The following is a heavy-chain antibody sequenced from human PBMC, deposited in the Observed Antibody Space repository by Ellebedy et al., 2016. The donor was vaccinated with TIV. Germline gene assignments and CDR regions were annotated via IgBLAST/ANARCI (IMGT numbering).Heavy chain of an antibody. CDR1: ELTFTGYW. D-gene: IGHD1-14*01. CDR2: IDSGGTST. CDR3: ARETATEPHY. Sequence: GESLKISXVASELTFTGYWMHWVRQAPGKGLVWVSRIDSGGTSTSYADSVMGRFTISRDNAKSTLYLQMNSLRAEDTAVYYCARETATEPHYWGQGTLVTVSS. V-gene: IGHV3-74*01. J-gene: IGHJ4*02.